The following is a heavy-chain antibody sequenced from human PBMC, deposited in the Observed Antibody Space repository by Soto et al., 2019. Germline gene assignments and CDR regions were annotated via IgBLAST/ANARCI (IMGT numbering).Heavy chain of an antibody. V-gene: IGHV1-18*01. J-gene: IGHJ4*02. CDR1: GYTFTRYG. D-gene: IGHD2-2*02. CDR2: ISGYNGNT. Sequence: QFQLVQSGAEVKKPGASVRVSCKTSGYTFTRYGISWVRQAPGQGLEWMGWISGYNGNTKDAQKFQGRVTLTTDTAANTAQMELRGLRSDDTAVYYCARGSAYTTPWSFDSWGQGTLVTVSS. CDR3: ARGSAYTTPWSFDS.